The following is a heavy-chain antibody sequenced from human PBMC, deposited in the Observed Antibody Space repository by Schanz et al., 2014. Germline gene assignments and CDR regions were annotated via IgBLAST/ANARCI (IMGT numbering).Heavy chain of an antibody. Sequence: QVQLVQSGSEVKKPGDSVKVSCETSGYSFTKYGINWVRQAPGQGLEWMGRIIPILGITNVAQTFQDRVTITADKSTSTAYMELSSLRSDDTAMYYCVTEKRMESGTWAKAFDIWGQGTWVTVSS. J-gene: IGHJ3*02. CDR2: IIPILGIT. D-gene: IGHD3-3*01. CDR3: VTEKRMESGTWAKAFDI. V-gene: IGHV1-69*09. CDR1: GYSFTKYG.